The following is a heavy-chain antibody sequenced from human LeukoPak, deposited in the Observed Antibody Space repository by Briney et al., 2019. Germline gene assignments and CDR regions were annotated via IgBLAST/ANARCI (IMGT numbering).Heavy chain of an antibody. J-gene: IGHJ3*02. V-gene: IGHV1-2*02. D-gene: IGHD5-18*01. CDR2: INSNSGDT. Sequence: ASVKVSCKASGYTFTACYLHWVRQAPGQGLEWMGWINSNSGDTDSAQKFQGRVTMTRDASISTAYMELRSLRSDDTAVYYCARGGIQLGIDAFDIWGQGTMVTVSS. CDR1: GYTFTACY. CDR3: ARGGIQLGIDAFDI.